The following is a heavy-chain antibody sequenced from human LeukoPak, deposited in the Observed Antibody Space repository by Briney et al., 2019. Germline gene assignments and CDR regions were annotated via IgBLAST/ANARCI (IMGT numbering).Heavy chain of an antibody. CDR2: MNPNSGNT. D-gene: IGHD3-22*01. V-gene: IGHV1-8*01. Sequence: ASVKVSCKASGYTFTSYDINWVRQATGQGLEWMGWMNPNSGNTGYAQKFQGRVTMTRNTSISIAYMELSSLRSEDTAVYYCARVADYYDSSGYYYYYFDYWGQGTLVTVSS. CDR1: GYTFTSYD. J-gene: IGHJ4*02. CDR3: ARVADYYDSSGYYYYYFDY.